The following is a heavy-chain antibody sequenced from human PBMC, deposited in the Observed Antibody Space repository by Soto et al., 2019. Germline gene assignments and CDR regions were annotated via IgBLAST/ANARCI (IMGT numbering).Heavy chain of an antibody. V-gene: IGHV4-39*01. CDR1: GGSISSSSYY. D-gene: IGHD3-10*01. J-gene: IGHJ4*02. Sequence: QLQLQESGPGLVKPSETLSLTCTVSGGSISSSSYYWGWIRQPPGKGLEWIGSIYYSGSTYYNPSLKSRVTISVDTSKNQFPLKLSSVTAADTAVYYCARHPIRGDNYWGQGTLVTVSS. CDR2: IYYSGST. CDR3: ARHPIRGDNY.